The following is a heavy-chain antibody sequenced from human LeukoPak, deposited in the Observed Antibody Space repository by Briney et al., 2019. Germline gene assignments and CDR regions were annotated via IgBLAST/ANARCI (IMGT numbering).Heavy chain of an antibody. D-gene: IGHD3-10*01. Sequence: GGSLRLSCAASGFTFDDYAMHWVRQAPGKGLEWVSGISWNSGSIGYADSVKGRFTISRDNAKNSLHLQMNSLRAEDTALYYCAKAGVEDNYYFDYWGQGTLVTVSS. CDR3: AKAGVEDNYYFDY. CDR2: ISWNSGSI. V-gene: IGHV3-9*01. CDR1: GFTFDDYA. J-gene: IGHJ4*02.